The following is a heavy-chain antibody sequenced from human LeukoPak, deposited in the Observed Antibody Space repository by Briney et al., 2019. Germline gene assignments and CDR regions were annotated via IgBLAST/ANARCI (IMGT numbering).Heavy chain of an antibody. CDR2: ISSSSSYI. CDR3: ARAATTGSFDY. Sequence: GGSLRLSCAASGFTFSSYSMNWVRQAPGKGLEWVSSISSSSSYIYYADSVKGRLTISRDNAKNSLYLQMNSLRAEDTAVYYCARAATTGSFDYWGQGTLVTVSS. J-gene: IGHJ4*02. D-gene: IGHD1-14*01. V-gene: IGHV3-21*01. CDR1: GFTFSSYS.